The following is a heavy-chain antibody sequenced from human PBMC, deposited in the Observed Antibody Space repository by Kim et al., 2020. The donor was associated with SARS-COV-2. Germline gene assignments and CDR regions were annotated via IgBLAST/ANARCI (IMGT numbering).Heavy chain of an antibody. J-gene: IGHJ6*02. Sequence: KYSADSVKGRFAISRDNSKNTLYLQMNSLRAEDTAVYYCARVASYYYGMDVWGQGTTVPVSS. CDR2: K. CDR3: ARVASYYYGMDV. V-gene: IGHV3-33*01.